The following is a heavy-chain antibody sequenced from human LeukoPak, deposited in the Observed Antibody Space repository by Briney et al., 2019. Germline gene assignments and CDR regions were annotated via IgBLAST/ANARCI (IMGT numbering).Heavy chain of an antibody. J-gene: IGHJ3*02. V-gene: IGHV3-30*18. CDR3: AKGHAINYFDSRNAFDI. D-gene: IGHD3-22*01. Sequence: GGSLRLSCAASGFTFSNYGMHWVRQAPGKGLEWVAVISYEGSNKYYADSVEGRFTISRDNSKNTLCLQMNSLRAEDTAVYYCAKGHAINYFDSRNAFDIWGQGTMVTVSS. CDR1: GFTFSNYG. CDR2: ISYEGSNK.